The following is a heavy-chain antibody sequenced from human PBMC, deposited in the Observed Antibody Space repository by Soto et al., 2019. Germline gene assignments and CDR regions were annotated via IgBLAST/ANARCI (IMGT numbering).Heavy chain of an antibody. CDR3: AKEGVYGDYAAPFDY. CDR1: GFTFSSYA. CDR2: ISGSGGST. Sequence: EVQLLESGGGLVQPGGSLRLSCAASGFTFSSYAMSWVRQAPGKGLEWVSAISGSGGSTYYADSVKGRFTISRDNSKNTLDLQMDSLRAADTAVYYCAKEGVYGDYAAPFDYWGQGTLVTVSS. V-gene: IGHV3-23*01. J-gene: IGHJ4*02. D-gene: IGHD4-17*01.